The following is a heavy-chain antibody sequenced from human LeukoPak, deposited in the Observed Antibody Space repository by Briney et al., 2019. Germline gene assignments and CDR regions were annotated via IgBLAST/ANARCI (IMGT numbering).Heavy chain of an antibody. CDR1: GGSISSGGYY. D-gene: IGHD6-13*01. CDR2: IYYSGST. V-gene: IGHV4-31*03. Sequence: SETLSLTCTVSGGSISSGGYYWSWIRQHPGKGLEWIGYIYYSGSTYYNPSLKSRVTMSVDTSKNQFSLKLSSVTAVDTAVYYCARIQQQLVFDYWGQGTLVTVSS. J-gene: IGHJ4*02. CDR3: ARIQQQLVFDY.